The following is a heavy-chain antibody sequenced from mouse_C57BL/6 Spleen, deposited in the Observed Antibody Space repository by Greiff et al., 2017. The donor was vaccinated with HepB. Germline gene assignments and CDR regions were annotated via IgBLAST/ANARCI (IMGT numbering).Heavy chain of an antibody. J-gene: IGHJ4*01. D-gene: IGHD2-4*01. CDR1: GYTFTSYW. CDR3: AILYDYGAMDY. CDR2: IDPSDSYT. Sequence: QVQLQQPGAELVMPGASVKLSCKASGYTFTSYWMHWVKQRPGQGLEWIGEIDPSDSYTNYNQKFKGKSTLTVDKSSSTAYMQLSSLTSEDSAVYYCAILYDYGAMDYWGQGTSVTVSS. V-gene: IGHV1-69*01.